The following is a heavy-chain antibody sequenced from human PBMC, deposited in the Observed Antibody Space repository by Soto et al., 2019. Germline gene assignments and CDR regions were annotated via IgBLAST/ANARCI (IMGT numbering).Heavy chain of an antibody. CDR1: GFTFSSYG. CDR3: AKIRDYGLFQGSLHV. J-gene: IGHJ6*03. V-gene: IGHV3-30*18. D-gene: IGHD3-10*01. CDR2: ISYDGSNK. Sequence: GGSLRLSCAASGFTFSSYGMHWVRQAPGKGLEWVAVISYDGSNKYYADSVKGRFTISRDNSKNTLYLQMNSLRAEDTAVYYCAKIRDYGLFQGSLHVWGKGTTVTVSS.